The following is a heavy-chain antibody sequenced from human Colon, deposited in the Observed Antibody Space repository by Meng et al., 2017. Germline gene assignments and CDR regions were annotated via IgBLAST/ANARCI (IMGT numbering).Heavy chain of an antibody. V-gene: IGHV4-34*01. CDR3: ARGSGGWRSYYFDY. D-gene: IGHD3-16*01. CDR1: GGSFSGYY. Sequence: RQQQWGPGLLKPSETLSRPCLFYGGSFSGYYWSWIRQPPGKGLEWIGEINHSGSTNYNPSLKSRVTISVDTSKNQFSLKLSSVTAADTAVYYCARGSGGWRSYYFDYWGQGTLVTVSS. J-gene: IGHJ4*02. CDR2: INHSGST.